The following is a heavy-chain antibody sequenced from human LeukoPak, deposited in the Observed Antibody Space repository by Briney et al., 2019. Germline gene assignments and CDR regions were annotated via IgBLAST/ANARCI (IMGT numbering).Heavy chain of an antibody. CDR1: GGTFSSYA. CDR2: IIPIFGTA. CDR3: ARESDLGYCSSTSCPGGRGYYYYGMDV. D-gene: IGHD2-2*01. Sequence: ASVKVPCKASGGTFSSYAISWVRQAPGQGLEWMGGIIPIFGTANYAQKFQGRVTITADESTSTAYMELSSLRSEDTAVYYCARESDLGYCSSTSCPGGRGYYYYGMDVWGQGTTVTVSS. V-gene: IGHV1-69*13. J-gene: IGHJ6*02.